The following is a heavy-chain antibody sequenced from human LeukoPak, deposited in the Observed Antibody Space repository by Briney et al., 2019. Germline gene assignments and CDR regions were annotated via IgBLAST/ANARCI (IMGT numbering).Heavy chain of an antibody. CDR2: IIPIFGTA. CDR1: GGTFSSYA. Sequence: SVKVSCKASGGTFSSYAISWVRQAPGQGLEWMGGIIPIFGTANYAQKFQGRVTITADESTSTAYMELSSLRSEDTAVYYCARDPVIVGATDGGYYYYHYGMDVWGQGTTVTVSS. D-gene: IGHD1-26*01. CDR3: ARDPVIVGATDGGYYYYHYGMDV. J-gene: IGHJ6*02. V-gene: IGHV1-69*13.